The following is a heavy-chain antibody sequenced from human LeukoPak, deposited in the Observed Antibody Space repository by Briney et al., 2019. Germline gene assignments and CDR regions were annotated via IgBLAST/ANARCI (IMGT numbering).Heavy chain of an antibody. CDR1: GFTFSGYW. D-gene: IGHD2-15*01. V-gene: IGHV3-74*01. Sequence: QPGGSLRLSCAASGFTFSGYWMYWVRQAPGKGLVWVSLINSDGSSTNYADSVKGRFTISRDNAKNTLYLQMNSLRAEDTAVYYCAVVAATIPILGDGFDIWGQGTMVTVSS. CDR2: INSDGSST. J-gene: IGHJ3*02. CDR3: AVVAATIPILGDGFDI.